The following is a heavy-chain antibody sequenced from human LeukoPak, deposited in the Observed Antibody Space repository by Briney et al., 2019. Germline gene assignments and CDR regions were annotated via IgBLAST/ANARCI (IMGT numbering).Heavy chain of an antibody. CDR2: ISGSGGST. D-gene: IGHD3-22*01. Sequence: GGSLRLSCAAPGFTFSSYAMSWVRQAPGKGLEWVSAISGSGGSTYYTDSVKGRFTISTDNSKNTLYLQKKSARAEDTAVYYTANFHFYDSGHGRAMDYWGQGTLVTVTS. V-gene: IGHV3-23*01. CDR1: GFTFSSYA. CDR3: ANFHFYDSGHGRAMDY. J-gene: IGHJ4*02.